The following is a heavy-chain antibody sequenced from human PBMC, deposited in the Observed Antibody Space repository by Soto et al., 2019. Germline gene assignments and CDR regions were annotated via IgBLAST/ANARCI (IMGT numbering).Heavy chain of an antibody. D-gene: IGHD6-13*01. Sequence: VASVKVSCKVSGYTLAELSMHWVRQAPGKGLEWMGGFDPEDGETIYAQKFQGRVTMTKDTSTDTAYMELSSLRSEDTAVYYCASLYSSNLSDWFDPWGQGTLVTVSS. CDR3: ASLYSSNLSDWFDP. V-gene: IGHV1-24*01. CDR2: FDPEDGET. J-gene: IGHJ5*02. CDR1: GYTLAELS.